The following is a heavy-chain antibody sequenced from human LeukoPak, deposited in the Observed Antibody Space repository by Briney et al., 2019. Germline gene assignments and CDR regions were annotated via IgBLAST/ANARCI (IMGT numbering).Heavy chain of an antibody. CDR2: IYPGDSET. Sequence: GESLKISCKGSGYSFTNYWIGWVRQMPGKGLEWMGIIYPGDSETRYSPSFQGQVTISADKSISTAYLLWCSLKASDTAMYYCARHRVGYCSGARCFDFHYWGQGTLVTVSS. CDR3: ARHRVGYCSGARCFDFHY. J-gene: IGHJ4*02. V-gene: IGHV5-51*01. CDR1: GYSFTNYW. D-gene: IGHD2-15*01.